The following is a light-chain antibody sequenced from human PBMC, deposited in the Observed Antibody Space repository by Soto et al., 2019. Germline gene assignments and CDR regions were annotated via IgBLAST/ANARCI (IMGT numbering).Light chain of an antibody. J-gene: IGLJ1*01. Sequence: QSVLAQPASVSGCPGQSITISCTGTSDGVGAYNSVSWYQQLPHKAPQVILYKGTQRPSGVSSRFSGSTSGNAASLTISGLQADDEADYFCCSSAPESTYVFGTGTKVTVL. CDR1: SDGVGAYNS. CDR3: CSSAPESTYV. V-gene: IGLV2-23*01. CDR2: KGT.